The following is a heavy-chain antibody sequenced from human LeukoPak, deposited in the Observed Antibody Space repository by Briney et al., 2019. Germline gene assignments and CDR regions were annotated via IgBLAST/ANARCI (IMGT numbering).Heavy chain of an antibody. CDR2: IYGGST. CDR1: GFTFSSYA. Sequence: GGSLRLSCAASGFTFSSYALRWVRQAPGKGLEWVAAIYGGSTDYADSAKGRFSISTDNSKNTLYLQMNSQSAEDTAVYYCAKDRSSRYDFWSGSFSHYYYYYMDVWGKGTTVTVSS. CDR3: AKDRSSRYDFWSGSFSHYYYYYMDV. D-gene: IGHD3-3*01. J-gene: IGHJ6*03. V-gene: IGHV3-23*01.